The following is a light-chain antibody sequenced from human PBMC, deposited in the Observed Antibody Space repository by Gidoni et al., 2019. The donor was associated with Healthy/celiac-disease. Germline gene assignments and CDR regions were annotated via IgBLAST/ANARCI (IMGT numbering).Light chain of an antibody. V-gene: IGKV3-15*01. CDR2: GAS. CDR1: QSVSSN. Sequence: EIVMTQSPATLSVSPGERATLSCRASQSVSSNLAWYQQKPGQAPRLLIYGASTWSTGIPARFSGSGSGTEFTLTISILQSEDFAVYYCQQYNNWPPWTFGQGTKVEIK. J-gene: IGKJ1*01. CDR3: QQYNNWPPWT.